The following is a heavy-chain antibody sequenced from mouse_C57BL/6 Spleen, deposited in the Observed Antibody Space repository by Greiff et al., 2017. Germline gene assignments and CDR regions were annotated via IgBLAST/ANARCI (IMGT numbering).Heavy chain of an antibody. CDR2: INPSSGYT. Sequence: VQLQESGAELARPGASVKMSCKASGYTFTSYTMHWVKQRPGQGLEWIGYINPSSGYTKYNQKFKDKATLTADKSSSTSYMQLSSLTSADSAVYYCARGPPDWDLFDYWGQGTTLTVSS. V-gene: IGHV1-4*01. J-gene: IGHJ2*01. CDR3: ARGPPDWDLFDY. D-gene: IGHD4-1*01. CDR1: GYTFTSYT.